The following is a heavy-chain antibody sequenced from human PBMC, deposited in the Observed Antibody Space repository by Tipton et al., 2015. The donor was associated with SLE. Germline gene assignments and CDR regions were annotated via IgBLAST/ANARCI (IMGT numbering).Heavy chain of an antibody. Sequence: LRLSCAVSGGSISSGGTSWSWIRQPPGKGLEWIGYIYHSGSTLYSPSLKSRITISADRSKNQFSLKLYSVTAADTAVYYCARGSWAYGTLVARDVWGQGTTVSVAS. CDR2: IYHSGST. CDR3: ARGSWAYGTLVARDV. CDR1: GGSISSGGTS. D-gene: IGHD2-15*01. J-gene: IGHJ6*02. V-gene: IGHV4-30-2*01.